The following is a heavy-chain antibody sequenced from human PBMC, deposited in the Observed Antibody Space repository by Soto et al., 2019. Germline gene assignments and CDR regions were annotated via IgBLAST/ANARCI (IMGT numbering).Heavy chain of an antibody. J-gene: IGHJ4*02. CDR3: AKDQGLLGYCSGGSCYSGSFDY. CDR2: ISYEGSNK. Sequence: QVQLVESGGGVVQPGRSLRLSCAASGFTFSSYGMHWVRQAPGKGLEWVAVISYEGSNKYYADSVKGRFTISRDNSKNTLYLQMNSLRAEDTAVYYCAKDQGLLGYCSGGSCYSGSFDYWGQGTLVTVSS. D-gene: IGHD2-15*01. V-gene: IGHV3-30*18. CDR1: GFTFSSYG.